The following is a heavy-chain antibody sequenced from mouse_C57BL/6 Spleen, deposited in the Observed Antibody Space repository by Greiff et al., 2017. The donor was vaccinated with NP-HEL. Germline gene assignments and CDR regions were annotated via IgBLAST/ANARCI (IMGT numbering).Heavy chain of an antibody. CDR3: ARTGYYYGSSRDFDV. Sequence: VKLMESGAELVRPGTSVKMSCKASGYTFTNYWIGWAKQRPGHGLEWIGDIYPGGGYTNYNEKFKGKATLTADKSSSTAYMQFSSLTSEDSAIYYCARTGYYYGSSRDFDVWGTGTTVTVSS. CDR1: GYTFTNYW. D-gene: IGHD1-1*01. J-gene: IGHJ1*03. V-gene: IGHV1-63*01. CDR2: IYPGGGYT.